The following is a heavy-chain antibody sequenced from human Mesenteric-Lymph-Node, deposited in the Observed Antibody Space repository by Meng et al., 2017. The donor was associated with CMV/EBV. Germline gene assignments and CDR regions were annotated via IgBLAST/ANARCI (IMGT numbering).Heavy chain of an antibody. CDR1: GFTFNTYW. V-gene: IGHV3-20*04. D-gene: IGHD1-7*01. CDR3: ARQTGEGGYSWNYDLESYYYGMDV. Sequence: GESLKISCVASGFTFNTYWMSWVRQAPGKGLEWVSGINWNGGSTGYADSVKGRFTISRDNAKNSLYLQMNSLRAEDTALYYCARQTGEGGYSWNYDLESYYYGMDVWGQGTTVTVSS. CDR2: INWNGGST. J-gene: IGHJ6*02.